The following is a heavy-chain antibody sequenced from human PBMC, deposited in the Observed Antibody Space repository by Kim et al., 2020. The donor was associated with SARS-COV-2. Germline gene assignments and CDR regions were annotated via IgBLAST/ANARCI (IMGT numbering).Heavy chain of an antibody. CDR1: GGSFSGYY. CDR3: ARGQPSSGSGTKPDY. D-gene: IGHD3-10*01. CDR2: INHSGST. J-gene: IGHJ4*02. V-gene: IGHV4-34*01. Sequence: SQTLSLTCAVYGGSFSGYYWSWIRQPPGKGLEWIGEINHSGSTNYNPSLKSRVTISVDTSKNQFSLKLSSVTAADTAVYYCARGQPSSGSGTKPDYWGQGTLVTVSS.